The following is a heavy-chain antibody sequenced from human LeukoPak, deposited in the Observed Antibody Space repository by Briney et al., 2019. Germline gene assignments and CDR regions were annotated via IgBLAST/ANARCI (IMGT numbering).Heavy chain of an antibody. V-gene: IGHV4-39*01. CDR2: IYYSGST. D-gene: IGHD5-18*01. CDR3: ARSGYSPWAFDI. Sequence: SETLSLTCTVSGGSISSSSYYWGWIRQPPGKGLEWIGSIYYSGSTYYNPSLKSRVTISVDTSKNQFSLKLSSVTAADTAVYYCARSGYSPWAFDIWGQGTMVTVSS. J-gene: IGHJ3*02. CDR1: GGSISSSSYY.